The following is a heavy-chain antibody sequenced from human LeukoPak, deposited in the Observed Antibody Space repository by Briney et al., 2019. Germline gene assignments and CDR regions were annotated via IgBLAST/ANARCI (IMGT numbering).Heavy chain of an antibody. J-gene: IGHJ4*02. Sequence: VGSLRLSCAASGFTFDDYGMSWVRQAPGKGLEWVSGINWNGGSTGYADSVKDRFTISRDNVKNSLYLQMNSLRAEDTALYYCARAVFSGSYYTHFDYWGQGTLVTVSS. V-gene: IGHV3-20*04. CDR3: ARAVFSGSYYTHFDY. CDR1: GFTFDDYG. D-gene: IGHD1-26*01. CDR2: INWNGGST.